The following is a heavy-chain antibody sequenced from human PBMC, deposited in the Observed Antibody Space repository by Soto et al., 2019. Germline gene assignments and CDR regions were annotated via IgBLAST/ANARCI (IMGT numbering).Heavy chain of an antibody. CDR1: GYTFTSYD. D-gene: IGHD1-7*01. CDR2: MNPNSGNT. Sequence: QVQLVQSGAEVKKPGASVKVSCKASGYTFTSYDINWVRQATGQGLEWMGWMNPNSGNTGYAQKFQGRVTMTRNTSTRKATRELSGLRSEETAVYYCARGRTGTTGRFDYWGQGTLVTVSS. V-gene: IGHV1-8*01. CDR3: ARGRTGTTGRFDY. J-gene: IGHJ4*02.